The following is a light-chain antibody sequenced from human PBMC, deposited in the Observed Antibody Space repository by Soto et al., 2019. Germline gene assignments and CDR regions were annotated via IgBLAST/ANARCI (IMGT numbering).Light chain of an antibody. V-gene: IGKV2-28*01. Sequence: DIVMTQSPLSLPVSPGEPASISCRSSQSLLHRNGYNYLDWYLQKPGQSPQLLIYLGSNRASGGPVRFIGSGSGTDFTLRISRVEAEDVGVYYCMQALQTPLTFGGGTRVEI. CDR3: MQALQTPLT. CDR2: LGS. CDR1: QSLLHRNGYNY. J-gene: IGKJ4*01.